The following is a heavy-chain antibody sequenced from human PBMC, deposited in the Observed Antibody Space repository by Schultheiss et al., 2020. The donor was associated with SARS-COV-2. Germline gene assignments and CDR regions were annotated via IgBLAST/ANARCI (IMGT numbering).Heavy chain of an antibody. CDR3: AASVRYQLLYDY. Sequence: SETLSLTCAVYGGSFSGYYWSWIRQPPGKGLEWIGYIYYSGSTNYNPSLKSRVTISVDRSKNQFSLKLSSVTAADTAVYYCAASVRYQLLYDYWGQGTLVTVSS. J-gene: IGHJ4*02. CDR1: GGSFSGYY. CDR2: IYYSGST. D-gene: IGHD2-2*01. V-gene: IGHV4-59*12.